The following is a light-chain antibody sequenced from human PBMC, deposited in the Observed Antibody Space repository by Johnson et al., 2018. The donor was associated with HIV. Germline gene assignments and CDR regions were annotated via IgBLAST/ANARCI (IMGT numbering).Light chain of an antibody. Sequence: VLTQPASVSAASGQKVNISCSGSSSNIGNNYVSWYQQLPGTAPKLLIYDNNKRPSGIPDRFSGSKSGTSATLGLPGPQTGDEADYYCGTWDSSLSAYVFGNGTKVTVL. CDR3: GTWDSSLSAYV. J-gene: IGLJ1*01. CDR2: DNN. V-gene: IGLV1-51*01. CDR1: SSNIGNNY.